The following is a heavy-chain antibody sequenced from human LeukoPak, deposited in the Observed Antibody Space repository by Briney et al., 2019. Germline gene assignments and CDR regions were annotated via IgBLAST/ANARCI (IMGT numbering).Heavy chain of an antibody. Sequence: GGSLSLSCAASGFTVSSNYMSWVRQAPAKGLELVSVIYSGGSTYYADSVKGRFTISRDNSKNTLYLQMNSLRAEDTAVYYCARVTWSGYYHYAFDIWGQGTMVTVSS. CDR1: GFTVSSNY. V-gene: IGHV3-66*02. CDR2: IYSGGST. CDR3: ARVTWSGYYHYAFDI. D-gene: IGHD3-3*01. J-gene: IGHJ3*02.